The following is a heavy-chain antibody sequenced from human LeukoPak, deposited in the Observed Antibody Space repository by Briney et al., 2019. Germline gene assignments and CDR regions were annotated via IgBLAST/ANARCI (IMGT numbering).Heavy chain of an antibody. CDR3: ARHRSGRGIAAAYYGMDV. Sequence: PSQTLSLTCTVSRGSISSGGYSWGWIRQPPGKGLEWIGSIYYSGSTYYNPSLKSRVTISVDTSKNQFSLKLSSVTAADTAVYYCARHRSGRGIAAAYYGMDVWGQGTTVTVSS. CDR2: IYYSGST. D-gene: IGHD6-13*01. J-gene: IGHJ6*02. V-gene: IGHV4-39*01. CDR1: RGSISSGGYS.